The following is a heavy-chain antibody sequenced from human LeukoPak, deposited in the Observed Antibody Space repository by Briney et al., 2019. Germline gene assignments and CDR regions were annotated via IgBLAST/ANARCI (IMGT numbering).Heavy chain of an antibody. CDR3: ARGKTGTDFWYYFDY. CDR2: ISYDGSNK. J-gene: IGHJ4*02. D-gene: IGHD1-7*01. Sequence: SGGPLRLSCAASGFTFSDYAMHWVRQAPGKGLEWVALISYDGSNKYDADSVKGRFTISRDNSKNTLYLQMNSLRAEDTAVYYCARGKTGTDFWYYFDYWGQGTLVTVSS. V-gene: IGHV3-30-3*01. CDR1: GFTFSDYA.